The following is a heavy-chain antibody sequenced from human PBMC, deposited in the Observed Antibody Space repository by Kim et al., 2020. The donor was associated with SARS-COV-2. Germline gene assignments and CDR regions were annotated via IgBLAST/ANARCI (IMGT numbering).Heavy chain of an antibody. Sequence: SVKVSCKASGGTFSSYAISWVRQAPGQGLEWMGGIIPIFGTANYAQKFQGRVTITADESTSTAYMELSSLRSEDTAVYYCASPPNERLRLGELSLGYYYYYGMDVWGQGTTVTVSS. D-gene: IGHD3-16*02. CDR1: GGTFSSYA. CDR2: IIPIFGTA. J-gene: IGHJ6*02. CDR3: ASPPNERLRLGELSLGYYYYYGMDV. V-gene: IGHV1-69*13.